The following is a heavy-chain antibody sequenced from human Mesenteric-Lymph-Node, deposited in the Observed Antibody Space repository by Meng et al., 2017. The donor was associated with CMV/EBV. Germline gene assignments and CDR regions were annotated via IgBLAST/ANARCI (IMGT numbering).Heavy chain of an antibody. CDR3: ARHIAISGMVILPYFYYGMDV. CDR2: IYPAGST. CDR1: GFSVSDNY. V-gene: IGHV3-66*02. Sequence: SCAASGFSVSDNYVSWVRQAPAKGLEWVSVIYPAGSTSYAYSVEGRFTVSRDNSKNTVFLQMSSLRPDDTAVYYCARHIAISGMVILPYFYYGMDVWGQGTTVTVSS. J-gene: IGHJ6*02. D-gene: IGHD3-3*01.